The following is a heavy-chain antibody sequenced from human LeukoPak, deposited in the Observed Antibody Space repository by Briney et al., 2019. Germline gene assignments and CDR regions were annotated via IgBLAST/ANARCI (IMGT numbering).Heavy chain of an antibody. CDR1: GYTFTSYG. V-gene: IGHV1-18*01. Sequence: ASVKVSCKASGYTFTSYGISWVRQAPGQGLEWMGWISAYNGNTNYAQKLQGRVTMTTDTSTSTAYMELRSLRSDDTAVYYCARGVAAAGIEGRFNWFDPWGQGTLVTVSS. J-gene: IGHJ5*02. CDR3: ARGVAAAGIEGRFNWFDP. D-gene: IGHD6-13*01. CDR2: ISAYNGNT.